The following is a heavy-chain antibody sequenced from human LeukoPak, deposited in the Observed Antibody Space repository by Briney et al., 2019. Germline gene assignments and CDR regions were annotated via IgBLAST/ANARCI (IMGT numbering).Heavy chain of an antibody. J-gene: IGHJ4*02. CDR3: ARPAGYVWGSYRSEYYFDY. CDR2: ISAYNGNT. D-gene: IGHD3-16*02. CDR1: GYTFTSYG. Sequence: ASVKVSCKASGYTFTSYGISWVRQAPGQGLEWMGWISAYNGNTNYAQKLQGRVTMTTDTSTSTAYMELRSLRSDDTAVYYCARPAGYVWGSYRSEYYFDYWGQGTLVTVSS. V-gene: IGHV1-18*01.